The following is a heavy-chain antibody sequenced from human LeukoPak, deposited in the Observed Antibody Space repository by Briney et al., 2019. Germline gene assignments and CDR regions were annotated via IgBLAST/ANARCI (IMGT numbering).Heavy chain of an antibody. V-gene: IGHV3-72*01. CDR2: IRNKPNSYTT. D-gene: IGHD5-12*01. CDR1: GFTFSDHY. J-gene: IGHJ4*02. Sequence: GSRRLSCAASGFTFSDHYMDWVRQAPGKGLEWVGRIRNKPNSYTTQFAASVKGRFTISRDDSRNSFYLQMFSLKTDDTAVYYCARVDHVDLGLDYWGPATL. CDR3: ARVDHVDLGLDY.